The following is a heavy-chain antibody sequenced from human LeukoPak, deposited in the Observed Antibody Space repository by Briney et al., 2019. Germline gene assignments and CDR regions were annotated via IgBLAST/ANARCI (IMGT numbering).Heavy chain of an antibody. D-gene: IGHD4-17*01. CDR2: ISSSGSSI. Sequence: PGGSLRLSCAASGFTFSSYGMNWVRQAPGKGLEWVSYISSSGSSIYYADSVKGRFTISRDNAKNSLYLQMNSLRAEDTAVYYCAREGAFGDRDYWGQGTLVTVSS. J-gene: IGHJ4*02. V-gene: IGHV3-48*03. CDR3: AREGAFGDRDY. CDR1: GFTFSSYG.